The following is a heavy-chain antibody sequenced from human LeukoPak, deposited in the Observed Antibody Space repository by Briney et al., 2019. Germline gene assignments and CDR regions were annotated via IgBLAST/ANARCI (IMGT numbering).Heavy chain of an antibody. D-gene: IGHD1-26*01. CDR1: GFTFSNPW. Sequence: GGSLRLSCAASGFTFSNPWMRWVRQAPGKALEWGGRIKSQADGAPTEYAAPVRGRFTISRDDSRNTLFLQMNSLKTEDTAVYYCTTEIRWELVDVHQWGQGTLVTVSS. CDR3: TTEIRWELVDVHQ. CDR2: IKSQADGAPT. V-gene: IGHV3-15*01. J-gene: IGHJ4*02.